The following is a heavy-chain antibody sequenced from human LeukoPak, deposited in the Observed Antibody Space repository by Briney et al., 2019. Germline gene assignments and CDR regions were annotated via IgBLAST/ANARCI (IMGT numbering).Heavy chain of an antibody. V-gene: IGHV3-48*04. CDR1: GFIFSSYS. D-gene: IGHD4-11*01. CDR2: IRSSSSTI. CDR3: ARDMTTHIDY. Sequence: GGSLRLSCAASGFIFSSYSMNWVRQAPGKGLEWVSYIRSSSSTIYYADSVKGRFTISIDNAKNSLYPQMNSLRAEDTAVYYCARDMTTHIDYWGQGTLVTVSS. J-gene: IGHJ4*02.